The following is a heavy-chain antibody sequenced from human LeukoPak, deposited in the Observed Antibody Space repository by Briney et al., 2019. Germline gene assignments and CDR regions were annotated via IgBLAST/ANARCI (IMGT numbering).Heavy chain of an antibody. D-gene: IGHD2-15*01. J-gene: IGHJ3*02. CDR2: INSDGSST. CDR1: GFTFSSYW. Sequence: GGSLRLSCAASGFTFSSYWMHWVRHAPGKGGGWVSRINSDGSSTSYADSVKGRFTISRDNAKNTLYLQMNSLRAEDTAVYYCARPTSYCSGGSCYHYDAFDIWGQGTMVTVSS. CDR3: ARPTSYCSGGSCYHYDAFDI. V-gene: IGHV3-74*01.